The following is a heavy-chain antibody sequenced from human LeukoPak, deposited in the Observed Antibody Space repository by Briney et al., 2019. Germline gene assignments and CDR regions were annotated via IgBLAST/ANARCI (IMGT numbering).Heavy chain of an antibody. V-gene: IGHV1-24*01. CDR2: FDPEHGKT. CDR3: AIGAAFDPLTFDF. CDR1: GYTLTEVS. Sequence: ASVKVSCKISGYTLTEVSMNWGRQAPGKGLEWLGGFDPEHGKTIYAQKFQGRVTVTEDTSSDTGYMELSSLRSEDTAMYYCAIGAAFDPLTFDFWGQGTLVTVSS. D-gene: IGHD4/OR15-4a*01. J-gene: IGHJ4*02.